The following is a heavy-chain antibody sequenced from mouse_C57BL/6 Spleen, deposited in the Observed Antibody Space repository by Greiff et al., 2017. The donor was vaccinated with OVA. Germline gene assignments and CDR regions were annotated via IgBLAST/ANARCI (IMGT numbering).Heavy chain of an antibody. Sequence: EVQLVESGGDLVKPGGSLKLSCAASGFTFSSYGMSWVRQTPDKRLEWVATISSGGSYTYYPDSVKGRFTISRDNAKNTLYLQMSSLKSEDTAMYYCARSITTVVAHFDYWGQGTTLTVSS. J-gene: IGHJ2*01. D-gene: IGHD1-1*01. V-gene: IGHV5-6*01. CDR3: ARSITTVVAHFDY. CDR2: ISSGGSYT. CDR1: GFTFSSYG.